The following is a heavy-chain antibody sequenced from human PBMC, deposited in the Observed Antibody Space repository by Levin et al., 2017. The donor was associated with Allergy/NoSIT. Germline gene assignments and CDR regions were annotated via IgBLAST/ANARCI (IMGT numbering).Heavy chain of an antibody. CDR1: GGSIFNYY. CDR3: ARGLGESSRYTHGY. J-gene: IGHJ4*02. CDR2: ISSSGST. D-gene: IGHD3-16*02. Sequence: SETLSLTCTVSGGSIFNYYWTWIRQPPGEGLEWIGSISSSGSTNYNPSLRGRVLFSLDTSKNQLSLKMSSVTAADTAVYYCARGLGESSRYTHGYWGQGTLVTVS. V-gene: IGHV4-59*01.